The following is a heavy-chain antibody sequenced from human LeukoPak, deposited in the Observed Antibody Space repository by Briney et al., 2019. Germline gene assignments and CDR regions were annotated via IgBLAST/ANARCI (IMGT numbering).Heavy chain of an antibody. CDR1: GGSISSSSYY. D-gene: IGHD2-8*01. V-gene: IGHV4-39*01. Sequence: SETLSLTCTVSGGSISSSSYYWGWIRQPPGKGLEWIRSIYYSGSTYYNPSLKSRVTISVDTSKNQFSLKLSSVTAADAAVYYCAGYCTNGVCYNDYWGQGTLVTVSS. CDR3: AGYCTNGVCYNDY. J-gene: IGHJ4*02. CDR2: IYYSGST.